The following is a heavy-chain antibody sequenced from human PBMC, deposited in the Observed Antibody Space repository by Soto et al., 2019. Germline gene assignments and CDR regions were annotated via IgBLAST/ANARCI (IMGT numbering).Heavy chain of an antibody. CDR3: ASSGSYYNWFDP. CDR1: GFTFSSYG. Sequence: QVQLVESGGGVVQPGRSLRLSCAASGFTFSSYGMHWVRQAPVKGLEWVAVISYDGSNKYYADSVKGRFTISRDNSKNTLYLQRNSLRAEDTAVYYCASSGSYYNWFDPWGQGTLVTVSS. D-gene: IGHD3-10*01. V-gene: IGHV3-30*03. J-gene: IGHJ5*02. CDR2: ISYDGSNK.